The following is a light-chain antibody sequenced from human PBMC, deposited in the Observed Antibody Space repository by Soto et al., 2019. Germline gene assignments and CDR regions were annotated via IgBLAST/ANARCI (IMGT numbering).Light chain of an antibody. CDR3: CSYANTDSFV. Sequence: SALTQPASVSGSPGQSITISCTETNSDVGSRNLVSWYQQHPGIAPKLIIYEGSRRPSGISHRFSGSRSGNTASLTISGLRAEDEADYYCCSYANTDSFVFGTGTKVTV. CDR2: EGS. J-gene: IGLJ1*01. V-gene: IGLV2-23*01. CDR1: NSDVGSRNL.